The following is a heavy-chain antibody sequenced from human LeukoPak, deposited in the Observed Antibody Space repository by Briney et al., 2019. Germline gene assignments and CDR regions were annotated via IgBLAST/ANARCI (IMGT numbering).Heavy chain of an antibody. CDR1: GGTFSRFT. D-gene: IGHD3-22*01. V-gene: IGHV1-69*13. CDR2: ITPIFGTA. Sequence: SVKVSCKASGGTFSRFTISWVRQAPGQGFEWMGGITPIFGTANFAQKFQGRVSITADGSTSTAFMELSSLRSEDTAVYYCAREWGLESSGYYYAYWGQRTLVTVSS. J-gene: IGHJ4*02. CDR3: AREWGLESSGYYYAY.